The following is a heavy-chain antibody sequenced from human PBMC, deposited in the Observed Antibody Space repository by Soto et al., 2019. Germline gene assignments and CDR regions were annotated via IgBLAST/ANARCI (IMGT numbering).Heavy chain of an antibody. CDR1: GGSISSYY. J-gene: IGHJ4*02. V-gene: IGHV4-59*01. Sequence: SETLSLTCTVSGGSISSYYWSWIRQPPGKGLEWIGYIYYSGSTNYNPSLKSRVTISVDTSKNQFSLKLRSVTAADTAVYYCASFNDDFWSGYYDYWGQGTLVTVSS. CDR2: IYYSGST. CDR3: ASFNDDFWSGYYDY. D-gene: IGHD3-3*01.